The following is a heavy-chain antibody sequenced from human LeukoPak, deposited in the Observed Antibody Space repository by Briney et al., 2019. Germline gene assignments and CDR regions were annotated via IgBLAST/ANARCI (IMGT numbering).Heavy chain of an antibody. CDR2: ITGRSDKT. Sequence: TGGSLRLSCAASGFNFNKYDMTWARQAPGKGLEWVSTITGRSDKTYYTDSVKGRFVTSRDNSKDTLYLQMNSLRAEDTALYYCAKGGWLDDLGQGAPVTVSS. J-gene: IGHJ4*02. CDR3: AKGGWLDD. V-gene: IGHV3-23*01. CDR1: GFNFNKYD. D-gene: IGHD6-19*01.